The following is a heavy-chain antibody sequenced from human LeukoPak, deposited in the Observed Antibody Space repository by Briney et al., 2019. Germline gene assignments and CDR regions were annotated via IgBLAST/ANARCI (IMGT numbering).Heavy chain of an antibody. V-gene: IGHV3-66*02. CDR3: ATSYCSGGSCYPQYFQH. D-gene: IGHD2-15*01. CDR2: LYSGGNT. CDR1: GFTVSSNY. Sequence: GGSLRLSCAASGFTVSSNYMSWVRQAPGRGLEWVSLLYSGGNTYYADSAKGRFTISRDNSKNTLYLQMNSLRAEDTAVYYCATSYCSGGSCYPQYFQHWGQGTLVTVSS. J-gene: IGHJ1*01.